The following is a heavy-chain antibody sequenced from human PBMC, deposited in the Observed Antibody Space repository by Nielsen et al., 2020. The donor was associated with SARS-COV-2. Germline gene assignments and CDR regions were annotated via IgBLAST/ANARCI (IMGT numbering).Heavy chain of an antibody. CDR3: ARGIPAARNNWFDP. D-gene: IGHD2-2*01. J-gene: IGHJ5*02. V-gene: IGHV4-34*01. CDR2: INQSGST. Sequence: WIRQPPGKGLEWIGEINQSGSTNYNPSLKGRVTISLDRSMNQFSLKLSSVTAADTAVYYCARGIPAARNNWFDPWGQGTLVTVSS.